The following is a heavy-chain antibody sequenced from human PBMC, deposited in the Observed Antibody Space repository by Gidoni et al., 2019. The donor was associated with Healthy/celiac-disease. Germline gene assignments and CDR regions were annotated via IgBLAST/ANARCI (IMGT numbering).Heavy chain of an antibody. V-gene: IGHV3-23*01. CDR3: AKDRITMVRGILKPGSYFDY. J-gene: IGHJ4*02. D-gene: IGHD3-10*01. Sequence: EVQLLESGGGLVQPGGSLRLSCAASGFTFSSYAMSWVRQAPGKGLEWVSAIRGSGGSTYYADSVKGRFTISRDNSKNTLYLQMNSLRAEDTAVYYCAKDRITMVRGILKPGSYFDYWGQGTLVTVSS. CDR1: GFTFSSYA. CDR2: IRGSGGST.